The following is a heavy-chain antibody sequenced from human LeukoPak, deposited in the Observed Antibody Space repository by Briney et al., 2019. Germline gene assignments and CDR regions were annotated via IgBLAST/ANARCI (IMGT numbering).Heavy chain of an antibody. V-gene: IGHV4-59*01. J-gene: IGHJ4*02. CDR2: IYHSGST. CDR3: ASGRAGYSSGWYNFDY. Sequence: SETLSLTCTVPGGSISSYYWSWLRQPPGKGLEWIGYIYHSGSTNYNPSRKSRVTISVDTSKNQFSLKLSSVTAADTAVYYCASGRAGYSSGWYNFDYWGQGTLVTVSS. D-gene: IGHD6-19*01. CDR1: GGSISSYY.